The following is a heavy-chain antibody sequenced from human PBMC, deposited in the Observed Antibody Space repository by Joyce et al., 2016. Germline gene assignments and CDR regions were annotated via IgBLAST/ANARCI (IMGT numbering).Heavy chain of an antibody. J-gene: IGHJ4*02. CDR3: AKILTAGYSSGWFLDY. V-gene: IGHV3-30*18. D-gene: IGHD6-25*01. Sequence: QVQLVESGGGVVQPGRSLSLSCPASGLTLSNYCVHWVRQAPGKGLEGVAVISYDGVYKYYSDSVKGRFTISRDNSRDTLFLEMNSLRAEDTAVYYCAKILTAGYSSGWFLDYWGQGTLVTVSS. CDR1: GLTLSNYC. CDR2: ISYDGVYK.